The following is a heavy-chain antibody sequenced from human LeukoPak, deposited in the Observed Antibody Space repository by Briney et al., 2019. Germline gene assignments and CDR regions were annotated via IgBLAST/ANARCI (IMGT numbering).Heavy chain of an antibody. CDR3: ARGRVSRHTPFDY. D-gene: IGHD2-2*02. V-gene: IGHV3-21*01. J-gene: IGHJ4*02. Sequence: GGSLRLSCAASGFTFSSYSMNWVRQAPGKGLEWVSSISSSSSYIYYADSVKGRFTISRDNAKNSLYLQMNSLRAEDTAVYYCARGRVSRHTPFDYWGQGTLVTAPS. CDR2: ISSSSSYI. CDR1: GFTFSSYS.